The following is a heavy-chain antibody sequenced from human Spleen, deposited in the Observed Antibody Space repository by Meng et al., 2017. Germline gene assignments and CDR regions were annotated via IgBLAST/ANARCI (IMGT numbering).Heavy chain of an antibody. Sequence: SVKVSCKPSGYPFTAYYIHWVRQAPGQGLEWMGGIIPIFGTANYAQKFQGRVTITADESTSTAYMELSSLRSEDTAVYYCARDGGDQGAYYYYYGMDVWGQGTTVTVSS. J-gene: IGHJ6*02. D-gene: IGHD4-17*01. V-gene: IGHV1-69*13. CDR1: GYPFTAYY. CDR3: ARDGGDQGAYYYYYGMDV. CDR2: IIPIFGTA.